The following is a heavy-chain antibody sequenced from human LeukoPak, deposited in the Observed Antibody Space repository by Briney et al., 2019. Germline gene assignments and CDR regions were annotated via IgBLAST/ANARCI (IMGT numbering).Heavy chain of an antibody. J-gene: IGHJ4*02. Sequence: GGSLRLSCAASGFTFSSSEMDWVRQAPGKGLEWVSYISSSGSIINYADSVKGRVTISRDNAKNSLYLQMSSLRAEDTAVYYCAREEGLDYWGQGTLVTVSS. CDR3: AREEGLDY. CDR2: ISSSGSII. CDR1: GFTFSSSE. V-gene: IGHV3-48*03. D-gene: IGHD5-12*01.